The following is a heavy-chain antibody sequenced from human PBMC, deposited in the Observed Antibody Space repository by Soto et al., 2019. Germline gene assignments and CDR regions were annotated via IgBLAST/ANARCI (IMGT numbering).Heavy chain of an antibody. D-gene: IGHD5-12*01. CDR1: GYTFTSYY. J-gene: IGHJ2*01. CDR2: INPSGGST. V-gene: IGHV1-46*01. CDR3: ARDLSAGYSGYDNPYWYFDL. Sequence: XSVKVSCKASGYTFTSYYMHWVRQAPGQGLEWMGIINPSGGSTSYAQKFQGRVTMTRDTSTSTVYMELSSLRSEDTAVYYCARDLSAGYSGYDNPYWYFDLWGRGTLVTVSS.